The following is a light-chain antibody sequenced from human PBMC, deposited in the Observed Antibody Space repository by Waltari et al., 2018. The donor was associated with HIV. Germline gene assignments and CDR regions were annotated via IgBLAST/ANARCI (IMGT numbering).Light chain of an antibody. V-gene: IGKV1-33*01. CDR2: DAS. J-gene: IGKJ2*01. CDR1: QDISNY. CDR3: QHYDDLPYT. Sequence: IKMTQYPLSLSAAVVDGVPITCQASQDISNYLNWYQHKPGKAPKLLIYDASNLETGVPSRFSGSGSGTDFTFTISSLQPEDIATYYCQHYDDLPYTFGQGTKLDI.